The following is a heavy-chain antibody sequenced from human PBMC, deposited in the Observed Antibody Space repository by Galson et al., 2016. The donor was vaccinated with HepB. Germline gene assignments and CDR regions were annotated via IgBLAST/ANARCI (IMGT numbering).Heavy chain of an antibody. Sequence: SETLSLTYTVSGGSISSYYWSWVRQPPGKGLEWIGYIYYGGRTNYNPSLKSRVSISVDTSQNQFYLNLRSVTAADTAVYYCARDRDSSSYYSLDYWGQGTLVTVSS. CDR3: ARDRDSSSYYSLDY. V-gene: IGHV4-59*01. J-gene: IGHJ4*02. D-gene: IGHD3-22*01. CDR1: GGSISSYY. CDR2: IYYGGRT.